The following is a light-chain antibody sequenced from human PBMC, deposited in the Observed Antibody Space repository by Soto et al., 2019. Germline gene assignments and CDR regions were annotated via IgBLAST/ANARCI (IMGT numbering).Light chain of an antibody. J-gene: IGKJ2*01. CDR2: DAS. Sequence: EIVMTQSPASLSVSPGERAALSCRASQSVSSNLAWYQQKPGQAPRLLIYDASTRATGIAARFSGSGSGTEFTLTISSLQSEDFAVYYCQQYNYWPRTFGQGTKLEIK. CDR3: QQYNYWPRT. CDR1: QSVSSN. V-gene: IGKV3-15*01.